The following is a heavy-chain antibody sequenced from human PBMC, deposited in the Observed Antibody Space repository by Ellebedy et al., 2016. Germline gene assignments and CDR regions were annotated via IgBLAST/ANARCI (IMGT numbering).Heavy chain of an antibody. V-gene: IGHV3-15*01. CDR2: IRSNTGGGTS. J-gene: IGHJ4*02. CDR3: TTYLYCGSSGCHYGRVDN. D-gene: IGHD2-2*01. CDR1: GFTFSSAW. Sequence: GESLKISCSASGFTFSSAWMSWVRQAPGKGLEWVGRIRSNTGGGTSDYTAPVRGRFTISRDDSKNTLYLQMNSLETEDTAVYFCTTYLYCGSSGCHYGRVDNWGQGTLVTVSS.